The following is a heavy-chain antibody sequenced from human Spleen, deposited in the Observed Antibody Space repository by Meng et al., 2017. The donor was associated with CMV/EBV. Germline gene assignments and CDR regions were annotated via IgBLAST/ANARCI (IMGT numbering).Heavy chain of an antibody. CDR2: IYTSGST. D-gene: IGHD3-22*01. CDR3: AREGYYDSSGPIGY. J-gene: IGHJ4*02. V-gene: IGHV4-59*10. CDR1: GGSISSYY. Sequence: QVQLPQWGAGLLKPSETLSLTCAVSGGSISSYYWSWIRQPAGKGLEWIGRIYTSGSTNYNPSLKSRVTMSVDTSKNQFSLKLSSVTAADTAVYHCAREGYYDSSGPIGYWGQGTLVTVSS.